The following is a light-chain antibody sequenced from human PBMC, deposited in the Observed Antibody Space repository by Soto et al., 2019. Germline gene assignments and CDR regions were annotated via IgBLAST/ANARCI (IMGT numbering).Light chain of an antibody. V-gene: IGLV1-47*01. J-gene: IGLJ2*01. CDR3: AAWDDSLRVL. CDR2: RNN. CDR1: SSNIGSNY. Sequence: QLVLTQPPSASGTPGQRVTISCSGSSSNIGSNYVYWYQQLPGTAPKLLIYRNNQRPSGVPDRFSGSKSGTSASLAISGLRSEDEADYYCAAWDDSLRVLFGGGTQLTVL.